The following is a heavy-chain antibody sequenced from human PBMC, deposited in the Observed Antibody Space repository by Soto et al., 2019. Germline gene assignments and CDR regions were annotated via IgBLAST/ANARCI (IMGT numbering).Heavy chain of an antibody. CDR1: GYTFTGYY. CDR3: AREIAAAGTFDP. J-gene: IGHJ5*02. V-gene: IGHV1-2*04. D-gene: IGHD6-13*01. CDR2: INPNSGGT. Sequence: GASVKVSCKASGYTFTGYYTHWVRQAPGQGLEWMGWINPNSGGTNYAQRFQGWVTMTRDTSISTAYMELSRLRSDDTAVYYCAREIAAAGTFDPWGQGTLVTVSS.